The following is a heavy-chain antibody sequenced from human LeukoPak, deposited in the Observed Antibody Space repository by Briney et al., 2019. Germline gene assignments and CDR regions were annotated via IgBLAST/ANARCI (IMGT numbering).Heavy chain of an antibody. Sequence: SETLSLTCTVYGGSIRSDHWSWIRQPPGKGLEWFGYIYYSGSTNYNPSLKSRVTISVDTSKTQFSLKLRSVTAADTAVDYCARAHDYGDYKKWFDPWGQGTLVTVSS. V-gene: IGHV4-59*01. CDR2: IYYSGST. D-gene: IGHD4-17*01. CDR3: ARAHDYGDYKKWFDP. CDR1: GGSIRSDH. J-gene: IGHJ5*02.